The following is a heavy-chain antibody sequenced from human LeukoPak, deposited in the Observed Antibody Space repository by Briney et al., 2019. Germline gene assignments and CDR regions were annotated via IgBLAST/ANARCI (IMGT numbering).Heavy chain of an antibody. J-gene: IGHJ4*02. Sequence: ASVKVSCKASGYTFTSYAMHWVRQAPGQRLEWMGWINAGNGNTKYSQKFQGRVTITRDTSASTAYMELSSLRSEDTVVYYCARFGGDDYYDSSGSDYWGQGTLVTVSS. CDR1: GYTFTSYA. CDR2: INAGNGNT. CDR3: ARFGGDDYYDSSGSDY. V-gene: IGHV1-3*01. D-gene: IGHD3-22*01.